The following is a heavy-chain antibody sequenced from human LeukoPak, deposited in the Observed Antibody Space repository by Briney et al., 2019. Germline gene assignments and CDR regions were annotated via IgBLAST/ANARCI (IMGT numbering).Heavy chain of an antibody. Sequence: ASVKVSCKASGYTFTGYYMHWVRQAPGQGLEWMGWINAGNGNTKYSQEFQGRVTITRDTSASTAYMELSSLRSEDMAVYYCARDLGYSGYDYLGYWGQGTLVTVSS. CDR2: INAGNGNT. CDR3: ARDLGYSGYDYLGY. D-gene: IGHD5-12*01. CDR1: GYTFTGYY. J-gene: IGHJ4*02. V-gene: IGHV1-3*03.